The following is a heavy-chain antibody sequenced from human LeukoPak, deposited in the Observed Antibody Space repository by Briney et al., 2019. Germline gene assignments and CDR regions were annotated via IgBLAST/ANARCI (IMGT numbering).Heavy chain of an antibody. CDR3: ATSTGYSSSWYRNWFDP. V-gene: IGHV4-38-2*02. D-gene: IGHD6-13*01. Sequence: SETLSLTCTVSGYSISSGYYWGWIRQPPGKGLEWIGSIYHSGSTYYNPSLKSRVTISVDTSKNQFSLKLSSVTAADTAVYYCATSTGYSSSWYRNWFDPWGQGTLVTVSS. CDR2: IYHSGST. CDR1: GYSISSGYY. J-gene: IGHJ5*02.